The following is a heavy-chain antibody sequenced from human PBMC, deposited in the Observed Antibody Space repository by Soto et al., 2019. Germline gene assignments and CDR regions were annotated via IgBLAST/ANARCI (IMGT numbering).Heavy chain of an antibody. CDR1: GYTVTSYG. CDR2: ISAYNGNT. D-gene: IGHD3-10*01. CDR3: ARVYRITMVRGELSEY. V-gene: IGHV1-18*01. Sequence: QVQLVQSGAEVKKPGASVKVSCKASGYTVTSYGISWVRQAPGQGLEWMGWISAYNGNTNYAQKLQGRVTMTTDTSTSTAYVELRSLRSDDTAVYYCARVYRITMVRGELSEYWGQGTLVTVSS. J-gene: IGHJ4*02.